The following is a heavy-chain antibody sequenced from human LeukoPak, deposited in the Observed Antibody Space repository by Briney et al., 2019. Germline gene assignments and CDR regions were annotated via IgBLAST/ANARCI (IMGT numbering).Heavy chain of an antibody. J-gene: IGHJ4*02. CDR1: GGSFSGYY. D-gene: IGHD3-9*01. CDR3: ARDHGGGRYDILTAFDY. CDR2: INHSGST. V-gene: IGHV4-34*01. Sequence: PSGTLSLTCAVYGGSFSGYYWSWIRQPPGKGLEWIGEINHSGSTNYNPSLKSRVTISVDTSKNQFSLKLSSVTAADTAVYYCARDHGGGRYDILTAFDYWGQGTLVTVSS.